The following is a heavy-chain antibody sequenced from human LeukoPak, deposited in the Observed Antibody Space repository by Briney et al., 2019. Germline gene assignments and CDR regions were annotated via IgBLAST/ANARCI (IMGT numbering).Heavy chain of an antibody. CDR2: INHSGST. Sequence: SETLSLTCAVYGGSLSGYECSWIRQPPGKGLEWIGEINHSGSTNYNPSLKSRVIISVDTSKNQFSLKLSSVTAADTAVYYCASRYCSGGDCYSWFDPWGQGILVTVSS. CDR3: ASRYCSGGDCYSWFDP. V-gene: IGHV4-34*01. CDR1: GGSLSGYE. D-gene: IGHD2-15*01. J-gene: IGHJ5*02.